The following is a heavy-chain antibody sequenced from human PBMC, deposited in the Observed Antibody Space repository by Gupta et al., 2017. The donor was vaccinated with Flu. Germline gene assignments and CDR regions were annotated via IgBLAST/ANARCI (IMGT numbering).Heavy chain of an antibody. J-gene: IGHJ4*02. CDR3: ARNRGWQQFDY. CDR2: IAADDSVK. CDR1: GFPFRSYW. D-gene: IGHD3-10*01. V-gene: IGHV3-7*01. Sequence: EEQLVESGGGLVQPGGSLRLSCLVSGFPFRSYWMDWVRQAPGKGLEWVANIAADDSVKNYADSVKGRFTISRDDAKNSLYLQMNSLRAEDTAVYYCARNRGWQQFDYWGQGALVTVSS.